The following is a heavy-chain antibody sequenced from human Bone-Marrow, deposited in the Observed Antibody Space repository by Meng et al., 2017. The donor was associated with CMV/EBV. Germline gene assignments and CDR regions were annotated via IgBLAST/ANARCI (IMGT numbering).Heavy chain of an antibody. CDR1: GYTFTSYY. J-gene: IGHJ1*01. Sequence: APVKVSCKASGYTFTSYYMHWVRQAPGQGLEWMGIINPSGGSTSYAQKFQGRVTMTRDTSTSTVYMELSSLRSEDTAVYYCARGYYDSSGYHDHEIDWVWGQGTLVTVSS. CDR2: INPSGGST. D-gene: IGHD3-22*01. V-gene: IGHV1-46*01. CDR3: ARGYYDSSGYHDHEIDWV.